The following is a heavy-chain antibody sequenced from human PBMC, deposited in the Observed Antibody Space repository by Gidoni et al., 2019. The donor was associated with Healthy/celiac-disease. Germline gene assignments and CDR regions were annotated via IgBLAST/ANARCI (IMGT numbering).Heavy chain of an antibody. CDR3: ARDVGSSSCYMDV. J-gene: IGHJ6*03. V-gene: IGHV3-21*01. CDR2: ISISNSYI. Sequence: EVQLVESGGGLVKPGGSLRLSCAAAGFTFSSYTMNWVRHAPGKVLYWFSFISISNSYIYYADSVKGRFTISRHNAKNSLYLQMNSLRAEDTAVYYCARDVGSSSCYMDVWGKGTTVTVSS. CDR1: GFTFSSYT. D-gene: IGHD6-19*01.